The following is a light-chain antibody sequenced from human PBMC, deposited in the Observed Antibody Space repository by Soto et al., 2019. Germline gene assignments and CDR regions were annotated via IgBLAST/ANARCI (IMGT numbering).Light chain of an antibody. Sequence: QSVLTQPASVSGSPGQSITISCTGTSSDVGGYNYVSWYQHHPGKAPKLIIYEVNDRPSGVSNRFSGSKSGNTASLTISGLQAEDEADYFCSSYTRSNTRVFGGGTQLTVL. J-gene: IGLJ7*01. CDR2: EVN. CDR3: SSYTRSNTRV. CDR1: SSDVGGYNY. V-gene: IGLV2-14*01.